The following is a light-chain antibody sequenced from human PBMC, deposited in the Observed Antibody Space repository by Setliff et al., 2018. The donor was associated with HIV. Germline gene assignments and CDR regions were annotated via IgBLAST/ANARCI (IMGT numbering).Light chain of an antibody. CDR1: SGAVSNSHK. V-gene: IGLV8-61*01. J-gene: IGLJ1*01. Sequence: QTVVTQEPSLSVSPGGTVTLTCGLSSGAVSNSHKPSWYQQTPGQPPRTLIYDTNSRSSGVPDRFSGSIFGNTAALTITGAQADDESDYYCVLFMSTACVFGTGTKVTVL. CDR3: VLFMSTACV. CDR2: DTN.